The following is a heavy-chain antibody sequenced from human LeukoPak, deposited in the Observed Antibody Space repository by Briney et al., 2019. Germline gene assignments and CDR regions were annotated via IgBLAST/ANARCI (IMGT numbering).Heavy chain of an antibody. D-gene: IGHD3-22*01. V-gene: IGHV1-24*01. CDR3: ATDNYDSSGYYYDY. CDR1: GYTLTELS. J-gene: IGHJ4*02. Sequence: ASVKVSCKVSGYTLTELSMHWVRQAPGKGLEWMGGFDPEDGETIYAQKFQGRVTKTEDTSTDTAYMELSSLRSEDTAVYYCATDNYDSSGYYYDYWGQGTLVTVSS. CDR2: FDPEDGET.